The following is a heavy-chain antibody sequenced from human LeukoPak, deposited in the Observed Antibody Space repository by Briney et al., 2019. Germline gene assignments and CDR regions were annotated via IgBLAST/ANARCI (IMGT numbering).Heavy chain of an antibody. V-gene: IGHV4-34*01. CDR3: ARGRYSSSWYRLGLDY. Sequence: SETLSLTCAVYGGSFSGYYWSWIRQPPGKGLEWIGEINHSGSTNYNPSLKSRVTISVDTSKNQFSLKLSSVTAADTAVYYCARGRYSSSWYRLGLDYWGQGTLVTVSS. CDR1: GGSFSGYY. CDR2: INHSGST. J-gene: IGHJ4*02. D-gene: IGHD6-13*01.